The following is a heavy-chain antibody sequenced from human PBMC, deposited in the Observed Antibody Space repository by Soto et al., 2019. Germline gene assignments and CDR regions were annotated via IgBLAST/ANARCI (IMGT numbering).Heavy chain of an antibody. D-gene: IGHD2-2*01. V-gene: IGHV4-39*01. J-gene: IGHJ4*02. CDR3: ARQARTSWAREFDY. CDR2: IYYSGST. CDR1: GGSISSSSYY. Sequence: SSETLSLTCTVSGGSISSSSYYWGWIRQPPGKGLEWIGSIYYSGSTYYNPSLKSRVTISVDTSKNQFSLKLSPVTAADTAVYYCARQARTSWAREFDYWGQGTLVTVSS.